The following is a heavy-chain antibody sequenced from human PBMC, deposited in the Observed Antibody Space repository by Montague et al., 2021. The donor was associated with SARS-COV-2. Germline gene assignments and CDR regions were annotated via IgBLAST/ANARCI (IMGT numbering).Heavy chain of an antibody. CDR3: ARDLVAGGMDV. CDR2: IYYSGST. V-gene: IGHV4-59*01. Sequence: SETLSLTCTVSGGSISSYYCSWVRQPPGKGLEWIGYIYYSGSTNYNPSLKSRVTISVDTSKNQFSLKLSSVTAADTAVYYCARDLVAGGMDVWGQGTTVTVSS. CDR1: GGSISSYY. J-gene: IGHJ6*02. D-gene: IGHD2-8*02.